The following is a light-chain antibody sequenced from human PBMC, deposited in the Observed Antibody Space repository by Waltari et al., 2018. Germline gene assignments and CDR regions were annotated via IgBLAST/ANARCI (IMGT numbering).Light chain of an antibody. J-gene: IGLJ3*02. V-gene: IGLV2-8*01. CDR2: EVS. CDR1: SSDVGGYNY. CDR3: SSYAGSNNLV. Sequence: QSALTQPPSASGSPGQSVTISCTGTSSDVGGYNYVSWYQQHPGKAPKLMIYEVSKLSSGFPERFSGSKAGTPASLTVSGLQADDEADYYCSSYAGSNNLVFGGGTKLTFL.